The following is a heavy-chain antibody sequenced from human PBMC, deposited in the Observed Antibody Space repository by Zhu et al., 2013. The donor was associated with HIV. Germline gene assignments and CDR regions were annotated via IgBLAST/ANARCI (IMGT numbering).Heavy chain of an antibody. CDR3: ASRSPGSGFYYYGMDV. CDR2: IIPILGIA. CDR1: GGTFSSYT. V-gene: IGHV1-69*02. J-gene: IGHJ6*02. Sequence: QVQLVQSGAEVKKPGSSVKVSCKASGGTFSSYTISWVRQAPGQGLEWMGRIIPILGIANYAQKFQGRVTITADKSTSTAYMELSSLRSEDTAVYYCASRSPGSGFYYYGMDVWGQGTTVTVSS.